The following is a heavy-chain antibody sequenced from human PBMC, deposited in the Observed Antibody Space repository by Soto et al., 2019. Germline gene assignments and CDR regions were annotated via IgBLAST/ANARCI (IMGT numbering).Heavy chain of an antibody. CDR3: AREIRFLEWTHYYYYGMDV. CDR1: GYTFTSYG. V-gene: IGHV1-18*01. D-gene: IGHD3-3*01. Sequence: ASVKVSCKASGYTFTSYGISWVRQAPGQGLEWMGWISAYNGNTNYAQKLQGWVTMTRDTSISTAYMELSRLRSDDTAVYYCAREIRFLEWTHYYYYGMDVWGQGTTVTVSS. J-gene: IGHJ6*02. CDR2: ISAYNGNT.